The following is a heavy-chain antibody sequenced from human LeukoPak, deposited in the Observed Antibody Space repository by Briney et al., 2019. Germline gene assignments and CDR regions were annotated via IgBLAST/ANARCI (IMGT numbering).Heavy chain of an antibody. V-gene: IGHV4-39*07. CDR2: IYYSGST. J-gene: IGHJ4*02. CDR3: ATADSSSQGW. CDR1: GGSISSSSYY. D-gene: IGHD6-13*01. Sequence: SETLSLTCTVSGGSISSSSYYWGWIRQPPGKGLEWIGSIYYSGSTYYNPFLKSRVTISVDTSKNQFSLKLSSVTAADTAVYYCATADSSSQGWWGQGTLVTVSS.